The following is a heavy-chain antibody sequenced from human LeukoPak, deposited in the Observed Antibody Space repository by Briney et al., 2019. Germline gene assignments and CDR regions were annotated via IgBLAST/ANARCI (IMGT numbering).Heavy chain of an antibody. CDR3: ARKAPIAARSSNWFDP. CDR2: IYYSGST. V-gene: IGHV4-39*07. Sequence: SETLSLTCTVSGGSISSSSYYWGWIRQPPGKGLEWIGSIYYSGSTYYNPSLKSRVTISVDTPKNQFSLKLSSVTAADTAVYYCARKAPIAARSSNWFDPWGQGTLVTVSS. J-gene: IGHJ5*02. D-gene: IGHD6-6*01. CDR1: GGSISSSSYY.